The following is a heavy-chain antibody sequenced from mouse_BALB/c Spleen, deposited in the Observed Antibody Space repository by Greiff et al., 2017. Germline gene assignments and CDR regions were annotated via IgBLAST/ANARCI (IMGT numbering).Heavy chain of an antibody. Sequence: VQLQQSGAELVRSGASVKLSCTASGFNIKDYYMHWVKQRPEQGLEWIGWIDPENGDTEYAPKFQGKATMTADTSSNTAYLQLSSLTSEDTAVYYCNGGTRAYWGQGTLVTVSA. D-gene: IGHD3-3*01. CDR2: IDPENGDT. V-gene: IGHV14-4*02. CDR1: GFNIKDYY. CDR3: NGGTRAY. J-gene: IGHJ3*01.